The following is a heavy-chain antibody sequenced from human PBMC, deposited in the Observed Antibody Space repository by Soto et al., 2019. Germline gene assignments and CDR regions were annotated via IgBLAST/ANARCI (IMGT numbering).Heavy chain of an antibody. D-gene: IGHD3-16*01. V-gene: IGHV1-69*01. Sequence: QVQMEQSGAEVRKPGSSVKVSCNPSGGSLTSYPMAWVRQAPGQGFEWMGGIIPIHGTTEYAQKFQGRVTITADESTNRATLELTGLTSEATAVYYCARGWGLVSWGQGTLVTVSS. CDR3: ARGWGLVS. J-gene: IGHJ4*02. CDR2: IIPIHGTT. CDR1: GGSLTSYP.